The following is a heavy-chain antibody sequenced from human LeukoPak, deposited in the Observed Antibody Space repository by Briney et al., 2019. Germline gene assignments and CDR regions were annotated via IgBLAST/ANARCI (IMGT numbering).Heavy chain of an antibody. CDR2: ISSRGSTI. CDR1: GFTFSDYY. D-gene: IGHD1-26*01. J-gene: IGHJ4*02. CDR3: AKLGIVGATDY. V-gene: IGHV3-11*01. Sequence: PWGSLRLSCAGSGFTFSDYYMSWIRQAPGKGLEWISYISSRGSTIHYADSVRGRFTISRDNAKNSLYLQMNSLRAEDTAVYYCAKLGIVGATDYWGQGTLVTVSS.